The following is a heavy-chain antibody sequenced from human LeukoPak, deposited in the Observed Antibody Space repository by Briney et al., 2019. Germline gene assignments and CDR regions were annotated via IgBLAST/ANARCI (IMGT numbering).Heavy chain of an antibody. D-gene: IGHD5-18*01. CDR3: ARVAPPGYSYGYIDY. V-gene: IGHV1-2*02. Sequence: GASVKVSCKASGYTFTGYYMHWVRQAPGQGLEWMGWINPNSGGTNYAQKFQGRVTMTRDTSISTAYMELSRLRSEDTAVYYCARVAPPGYSYGYIDYWGQGTLVTVSS. CDR2: INPNSGGT. J-gene: IGHJ4*02. CDR1: GYTFTGYY.